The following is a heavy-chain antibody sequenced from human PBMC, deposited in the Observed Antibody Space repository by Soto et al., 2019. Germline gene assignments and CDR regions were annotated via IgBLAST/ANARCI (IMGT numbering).Heavy chain of an antibody. CDR3: AKDRGFLDGIDY. CDR1: GFSFDDYS. V-gene: IGHV3-9*01. CDR2: ISRKNETI. D-gene: IGHD3-3*01. J-gene: IGHJ4*02. Sequence: GGSLRLSCAASGFSFDDYSMHWVRQAPWKGLEWVSIISRKNETIVYADSVKGRFTISRDNAKKSLYLQMNSLRPEDTALYYCAKDRGFLDGIDYWGQGTPVTVSS.